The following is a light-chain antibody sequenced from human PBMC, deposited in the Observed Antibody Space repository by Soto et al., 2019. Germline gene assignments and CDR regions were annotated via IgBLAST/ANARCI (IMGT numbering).Light chain of an antibody. V-gene: IGLV4-60*02. Sequence: QSVLTQSSSASASLGSSDKLTCTLSSGHSSYIIAWHQQQPGKAPRYLMKVEASGSYNKGSGVPDRFSGSSSGADRYLTISNLQFEDEADYYCETWDSNTHWVFGGGTKLTVL. CDR2: VEASGSY. J-gene: IGLJ3*02. CDR1: SGHSSYI. CDR3: ETWDSNTHWV.